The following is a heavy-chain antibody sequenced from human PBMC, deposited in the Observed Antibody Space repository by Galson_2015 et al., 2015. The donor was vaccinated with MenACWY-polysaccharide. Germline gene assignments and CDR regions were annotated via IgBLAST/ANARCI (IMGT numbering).Heavy chain of an antibody. CDR2: TSGNGAKT. Sequence: SLRLSCAASGFAFSTYAMSWVRQAPGKGLEWVSATSGNGAKTYYADSVKGRFTISRDNSRNRLYLQMNSLRVGDTAVYYCAKDLAYAFDYWGQGTLVTVSS. D-gene: IGHD4-17*01. J-gene: IGHJ4*02. CDR3: AKDLAYAFDY. CDR1: GFAFSTYA. V-gene: IGHV3-23*01.